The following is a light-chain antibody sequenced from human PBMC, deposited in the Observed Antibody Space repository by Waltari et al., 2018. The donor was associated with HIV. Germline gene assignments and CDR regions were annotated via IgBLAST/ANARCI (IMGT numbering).Light chain of an antibody. V-gene: IGLV3-10*01. Sequence: SYELTQPPSVSVSPGQTARITCPGDALPKKHASWYQQKSGQAPVLVIYVDTKRPSGIPERFSGSSSGTMATLTISGAQVEDEADYYCYSTDSSGNHRVFGGGTKLTVL. CDR3: YSTDSSGNHRV. CDR1: ALPKKH. J-gene: IGLJ3*02. CDR2: VDT.